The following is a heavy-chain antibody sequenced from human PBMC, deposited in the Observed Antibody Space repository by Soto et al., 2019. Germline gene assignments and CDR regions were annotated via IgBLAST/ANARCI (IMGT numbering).Heavy chain of an antibody. V-gene: IGHV5-51*01. CDR2: IYPGDSDT. D-gene: IGHD1-26*01. CDR1: GYSFTTYW. J-gene: IGHJ2*01. CDR3: ERALVGVPSWYFDV. Sequence: GESLKISCKGSGYSFTTYWIGWVRQMPGKGLEWMGIIYPGDSDTTYSPSFQGQVTISVDKSTSTAYLQWSSLKASDTAMYYCERALVGVPSWYFDVRGRGTLVAVSS.